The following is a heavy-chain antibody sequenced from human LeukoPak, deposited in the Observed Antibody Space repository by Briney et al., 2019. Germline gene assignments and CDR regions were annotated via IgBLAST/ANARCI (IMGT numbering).Heavy chain of an antibody. CDR2: ISNYFGVT. CDR3: ARDSDYSGNGNGDWFDP. CDR1: GSRFSSFG. V-gene: IGHV1-18*04. D-gene: IGHD4-11*01. J-gene: IGHJ5*02. Sequence: ASVKVSCKASGSRFSSFGVSWVRQAPGQGLEWMGWISNYFGVTHYAEKFEDRVTMTVDTSTTTVYMELRSLKYDDTAIYYCARDSDYSGNGNGDWFDPWGQGTVVIVSS.